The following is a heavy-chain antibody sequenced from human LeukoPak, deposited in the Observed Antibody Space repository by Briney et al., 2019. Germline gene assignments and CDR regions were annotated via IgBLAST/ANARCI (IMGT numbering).Heavy chain of an antibody. CDR3: AREGRRQMATTFDY. Sequence: SGGSLRLSCAASGFTFSSYWMHWVRQAPGKGLVWVSRINSDGSSTSYADSVKGRFTISRDNAKNTLYLQMNSLRAVDTAAYYCAREGRRQMATTFDYWGQGTLVTASS. J-gene: IGHJ4*02. V-gene: IGHV3-74*01. CDR2: INSDGSST. CDR1: GFTFSSYW. D-gene: IGHD5-24*01.